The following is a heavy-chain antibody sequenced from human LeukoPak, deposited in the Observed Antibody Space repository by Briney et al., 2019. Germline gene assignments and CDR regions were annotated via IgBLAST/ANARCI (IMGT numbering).Heavy chain of an antibody. J-gene: IGHJ4*02. D-gene: IGHD3/OR15-3a*01. CDR3: ARGVMLDQNLDY. CDR2: IYYSGST. V-gene: IGHV4-59*01. Sequence: SETLSLTCTVSGGSISSYYWSWIRQPPGKGLEWIGYIYYSGSTNYNPSLKSRVTISVDTSENQFSLKLSSVTAADTAVYYCARGVMLDQNLDYWGQGTLVIVSS. CDR1: GGSISSYY.